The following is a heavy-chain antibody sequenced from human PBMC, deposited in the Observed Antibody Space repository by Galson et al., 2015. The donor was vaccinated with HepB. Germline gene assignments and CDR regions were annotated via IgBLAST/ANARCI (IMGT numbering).Heavy chain of an antibody. CDR3: ARAEDYYDSSGYYPLQH. Sequence: SLRLSCAASGFTFSSYSMNWVRQAPGKGLEWVSSISSSSSYIYYADSVKGRFTISRDNAKNSLYLQMNSLRAEDTAVYYCARAEDYYDSSGYYPLQHWGQGTLVTVSS. CDR2: ISSSSSYI. J-gene: IGHJ1*01. CDR1: GFTFSSYS. V-gene: IGHV3-21*01. D-gene: IGHD3-22*01.